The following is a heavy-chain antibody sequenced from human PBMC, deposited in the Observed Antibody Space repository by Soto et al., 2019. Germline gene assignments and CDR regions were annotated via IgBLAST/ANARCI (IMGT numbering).Heavy chain of an antibody. V-gene: IGHV3-21*01. CDR2: ISSSSSYI. J-gene: IGHJ6*02. CDR3: ARDEIEGRDYYGMDA. CDR1: GFTFSSYS. Sequence: PXGSLILSCAASGFTFSSYSMNWVRQAPGKGLEWVSSISSSSSYIYYADSVKGRFTISRDNAKNALYLQMNSLRAEDTAVYYCARDEIEGRDYYGMDAWGQGTTVTVSS. D-gene: IGHD2-21*01.